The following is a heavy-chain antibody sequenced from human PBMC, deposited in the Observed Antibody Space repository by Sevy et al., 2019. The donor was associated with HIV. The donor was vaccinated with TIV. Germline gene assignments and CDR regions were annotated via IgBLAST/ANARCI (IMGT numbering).Heavy chain of an antibody. CDR2: INESGIT. CDR3: ARSPPVVVVPGAPSWFDP. D-gene: IGHD2-2*01. Sequence: SETLSLTCAVHDGSFSGYYWNWIRQLPGKGLEWIGEINESGITYYNPSLKSRVTISVDTSKKQFSLKLNSVTAVDSAVYFCARSPPVVVVPGAPSWFDPWGQRTLVTVS. J-gene: IGHJ5*02. CDR1: DGSFSGYY. V-gene: IGHV4-34*01.